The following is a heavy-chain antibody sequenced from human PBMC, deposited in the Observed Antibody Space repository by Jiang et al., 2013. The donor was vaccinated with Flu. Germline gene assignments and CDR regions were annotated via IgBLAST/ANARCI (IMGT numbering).Heavy chain of an antibody. D-gene: IGHD3-10*02. V-gene: IGHV4-30-4*01. CDR3: AAATSVTMWAFDI. J-gene: IGHJ3*02. Sequence: GSGLVKPLQTLTLTCTVSGGPISSGDYYWTWIRQPPGKGLEWIGSIYYNGNTYYSPSLKSRLVLSLDTSRDQFSLRLNSVTATDAAVYYCAAATSVTMWAFDIWGPGTMVNVST. CDR1: GGPISSGDYY. CDR2: IYYNGNT.